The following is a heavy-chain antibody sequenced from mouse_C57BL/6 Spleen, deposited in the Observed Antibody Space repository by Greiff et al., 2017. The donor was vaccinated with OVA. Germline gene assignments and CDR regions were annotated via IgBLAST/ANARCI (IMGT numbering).Heavy chain of an antibody. CDR2: IYPGSGST. CDR3: ASGYQGDYYAMDY. CDR1: GYTFTSYW. D-gene: IGHD1-2*01. V-gene: IGHV1-55*01. J-gene: IGHJ4*01. Sequence: QVQLQQPGAELVKPGASVKMSCKASGYTFTSYWITWVKQRPGQGLEWIGDIYPGSGSTNYNEKFKSKATLTVDTSSSTAYMQLSSLTSEDSAVYYCASGYQGDYYAMDYWGQGTSVTVSS.